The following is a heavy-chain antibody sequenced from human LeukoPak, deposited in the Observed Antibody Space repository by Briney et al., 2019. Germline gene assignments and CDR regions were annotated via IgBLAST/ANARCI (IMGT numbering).Heavy chain of an antibody. D-gene: IGHD6-6*01. CDR1: GFTFSDHY. V-gene: IGHV3-72*01. J-gene: IGHJ4*02. Sequence: GGSLRLSCAASGFTFSDHYMDWVRQAPGKGLEWVGRSRNKANSFTTEYAASVKGRFTISRDDSRNSLYLQMDILKIDDTAVYYCVKDLDTSDCWGQGTLVTVSS. CDR2: SRNKANSFTT. CDR3: VKDLDTSDC.